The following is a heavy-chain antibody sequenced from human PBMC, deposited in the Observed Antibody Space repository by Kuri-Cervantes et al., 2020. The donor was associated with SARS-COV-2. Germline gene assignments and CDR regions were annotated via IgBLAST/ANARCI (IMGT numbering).Heavy chain of an antibody. D-gene: IGHD6-13*01. J-gene: IGHJ5*02. CDR2: ISSNRGST. V-gene: IGHV3-64D*08. CDR1: GFTFSSYA. Sequence: GESLKISCSASGFTFSSYAMHWVRQAPGKGLEYVSAISSNRGSTYYADSVKGRFTISRDNSKNTLYLQMSSLRAEDTAVYYCVKGSSSWYDFWFDPWGQGTLVTVSS. CDR3: VKGSSSWYDFWFDP.